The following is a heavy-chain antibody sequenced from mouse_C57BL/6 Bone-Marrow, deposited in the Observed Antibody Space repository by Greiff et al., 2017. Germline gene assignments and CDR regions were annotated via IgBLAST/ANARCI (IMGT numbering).Heavy chain of an antibody. V-gene: IGHV1-69*01. J-gene: IGHJ2*01. CDR3: AIGGEGITTVVEPSYYFDY. CDR2: IDPSDSYT. Sequence: QVQLQQPGAELVMPGASVKLSCKASGYTFTSYWMHWVKQRPGQGLEWIGEIDPSDSYTNYNQKLKGKSTLTVDKSSSTAYMQLSSLTSEDSAVYYCAIGGEGITTVVEPSYYFDYWGQGTTLTVSS. CDR1: GYTFTSYW. D-gene: IGHD1-1*01.